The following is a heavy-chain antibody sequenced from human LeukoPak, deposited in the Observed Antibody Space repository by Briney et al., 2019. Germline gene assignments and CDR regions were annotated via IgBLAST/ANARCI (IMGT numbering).Heavy chain of an antibody. D-gene: IGHD4-17*01. CDR3: AKGARGDTVTSIVGLNWFDP. CDR1: GITFRSYG. CDR2: IPYDGSHK. V-gene: IGHV3-30*18. J-gene: IGHJ5*02. Sequence: GRSLRLSCAASGITFRSYGMHWVRQAPGKGLEWVAVIPYDGSHKYYADSVKGRFSISRDNSKNTLYLQMNSLRAVDTAVYYCAKGARGDTVTSIVGLNWFDPWGQGTLVTVSS.